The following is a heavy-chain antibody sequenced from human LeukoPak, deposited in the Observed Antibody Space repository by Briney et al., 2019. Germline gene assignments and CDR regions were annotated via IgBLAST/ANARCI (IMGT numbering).Heavy chain of an antibody. V-gene: IGHV1-2*02. J-gene: IGHJ5*02. Sequence: APVKVSCKTSGYSFTDYYMHWVRQTPGQGLEWMGWINPNSGGTSSAQKFQGRVTMTRDTSITTVYMEVSWLTSDDTAIYYCARADRLHGGPYLIGPWGQGTLVTVSS. D-gene: IGHD2-21*01. CDR3: ARADRLHGGPYLIGP. CDR2: INPNSGGT. CDR1: GYSFTDYY.